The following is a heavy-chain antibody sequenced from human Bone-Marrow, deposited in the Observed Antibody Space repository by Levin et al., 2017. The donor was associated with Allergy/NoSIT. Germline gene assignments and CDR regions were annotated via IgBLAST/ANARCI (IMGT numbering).Heavy chain of an antibody. D-gene: IGHD3-10*01. V-gene: IGHV3-11*01. CDR3: ARVVGMESYGSGSYQSINYYYYYMDV. CDR2: ISSSGSTI. Sequence: GGSLRLSCAASGFTFSDYYMSWIRQAPGKGLEWVSYISSSGSTIYYADSVKGRFTISRDNAKNSLYLQMNSLRAEDTAVYYCARVVGMESYGSGSYQSINYYYYYMDVWGKGTTVTVSS. CDR1: GFTFSDYY. J-gene: IGHJ6*03.